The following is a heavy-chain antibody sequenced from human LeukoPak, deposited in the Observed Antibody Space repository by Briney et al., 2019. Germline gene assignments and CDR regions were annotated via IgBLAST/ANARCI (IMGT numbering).Heavy chain of an antibody. CDR1: GFTFSSYA. V-gene: IGHV3-23*01. CDR2: ISGSGGST. J-gene: IGHJ6*02. Sequence: GGSLRLPCAASGFTFSSYAMSWVRQAPGKGLEWVSAISGSGGSTYYADSVKGRFTISRDNSKNTLYLQMNSLRAEDTAVYYCAKDPSYYYYGMDVWGQGTTVTVSS. CDR3: AKDPSYYYYGMDV.